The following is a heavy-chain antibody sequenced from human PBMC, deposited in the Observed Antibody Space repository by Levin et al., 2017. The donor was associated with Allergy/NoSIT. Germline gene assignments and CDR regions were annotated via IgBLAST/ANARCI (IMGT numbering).Heavy chain of an antibody. J-gene: IGHJ4*02. CDR3: TREGVSSSGSGWYADS. Sequence: GGSLRLSCAASGFTFTNYAMNWVRQPPGKGLEWVSTISGPGDNTYYADSVKGRFTISRDNSRNTQSLQMNRLRAEDTALYYCTREGVSSSGSGWYADSWGQGILVIVSS. CDR2: ISGPGDNT. CDR1: GFTFTNYA. V-gene: IGHV3-23*01. D-gene: IGHD6-19*01.